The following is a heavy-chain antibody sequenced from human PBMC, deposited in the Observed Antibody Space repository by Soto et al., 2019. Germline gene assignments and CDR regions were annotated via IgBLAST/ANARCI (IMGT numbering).Heavy chain of an antibody. Sequence: GGSLRLSCAASGFTFSSYWMHWVRQAPGKGLVWVSRINSDGSSTSYADSVKGRFTISRDNAKNTLYLQMNSLRAEDTAVYYCARGPLRGDYYYYMDVWGKGTTVTVSS. CDR1: GFTFSSYW. CDR2: INSDGSST. D-gene: IGHD3-16*01. J-gene: IGHJ6*03. V-gene: IGHV3-74*01. CDR3: ARGPLRGDYYYYMDV.